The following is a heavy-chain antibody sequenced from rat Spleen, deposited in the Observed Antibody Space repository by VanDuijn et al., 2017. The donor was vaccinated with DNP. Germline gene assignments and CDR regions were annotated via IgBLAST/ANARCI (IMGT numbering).Heavy chain of an antibody. CDR3: TTAGTVMVVITQGWYFDF. CDR2: ISYDGSST. D-gene: IGHD1-12*02. V-gene: IGHV5-20*01. J-gene: IGHJ1*01. Sequence: EVQLVESGGGLVQPGRSLKLSCAASGFTFSDYYMAWVRQAPTKGLEWVAYISYDGSSTYYRDSVKGRFTISRDNAKSTLYLQMDSLRSEDTATYYCTTAGTVMVVITQGWYFDFWGPGTMVTVSS. CDR1: GFTFSDYY.